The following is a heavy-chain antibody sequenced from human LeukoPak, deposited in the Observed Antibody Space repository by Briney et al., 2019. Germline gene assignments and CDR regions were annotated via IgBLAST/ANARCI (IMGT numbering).Heavy chain of an antibody. J-gene: IGHJ5*02. V-gene: IGHV1-2*02. D-gene: IGHD3-10*01. CDR2: ISPNSGGT. CDR3: ASSWVLWFGELSEVGDWFDP. CDR1: GYTFTGYY. Sequence: VASVKVSCKASGYTFTGYYMHWVRQAPGQGLEWMGWISPNSGGTNYAQKFQGRVTMTRDTSISTAYMELSRLRSDDTAVYYCASSWVLWFGELSEVGDWFDPWGQGTLVTVSS.